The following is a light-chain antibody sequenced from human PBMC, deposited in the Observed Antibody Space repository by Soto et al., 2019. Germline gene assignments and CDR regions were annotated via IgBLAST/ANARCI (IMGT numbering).Light chain of an antibody. V-gene: IGKV4-1*01. J-gene: IGKJ4*01. CDR2: WAS. CDR3: QQYYSTPLT. Sequence: DIVMTQSPDSLAVSLGERATINCKSSQSVFYSSNNKNYLTWYQQKPGQPPKLLFYWASTRESGVPDRFSGSGSGTDFTLTISSLQAEDVAVYYCQQYYSTPLTFGGGTKVEIK. CDR1: QSVFYSSNNKNY.